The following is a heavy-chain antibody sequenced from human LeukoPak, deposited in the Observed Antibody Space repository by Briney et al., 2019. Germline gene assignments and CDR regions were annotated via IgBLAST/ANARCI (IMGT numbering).Heavy chain of an antibody. V-gene: IGHV3-30*02. CDR1: GFTFSSYG. D-gene: IGHD4-17*01. Sequence: GGSLRLSCAASGFTFSSYGVHWVRQAPGKGLGWVAFIRYDGSNKYYADSVKGRFTISRDNSKNTLYLQMNSLRAEVTAVYYCAKDHYGDSYYFDNWGQGTLVTVSS. CDR2: IRYDGSNK. CDR3: AKDHYGDSYYFDN. J-gene: IGHJ4*02.